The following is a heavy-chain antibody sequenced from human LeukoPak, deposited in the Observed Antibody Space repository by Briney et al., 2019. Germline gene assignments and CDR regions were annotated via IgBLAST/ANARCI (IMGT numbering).Heavy chain of an antibody. J-gene: IGHJ1*01. Sequence: ASVKVSCKASGYTFTGYYMHWVRQAPGQGLEWMGWINPDSGDTNSAQKFLGRVSMTRDTSISTAYMELTRLRSDDTALYYCAIYTGSYVRYFQHWGQGTLVIVSS. V-gene: IGHV1-2*02. D-gene: IGHD1-26*01. CDR3: AIYTGSYVRYFQH. CDR2: INPDSGDT. CDR1: GYTFTGYY.